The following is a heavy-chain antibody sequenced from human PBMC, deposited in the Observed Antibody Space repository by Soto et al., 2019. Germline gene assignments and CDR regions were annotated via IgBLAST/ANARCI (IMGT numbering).Heavy chain of an antibody. J-gene: IGHJ6*02. V-gene: IGHV4-30-4*01. CDR3: ARDLWVEPELYYYGMDV. CDR2: IFYSGTT. CDR1: GDSISSADYY. Sequence: PSETLSLTCTVSGDSISSADYYWIWIRQTPGKGLEWIGHIFYSGTTYYNPSLKSRLTISVDTSKNHFSLRLTSVTAADTAVYYCARDLWVEPELYYYGMDVLGQGTTVTVSS. D-gene: IGHD1-1*01.